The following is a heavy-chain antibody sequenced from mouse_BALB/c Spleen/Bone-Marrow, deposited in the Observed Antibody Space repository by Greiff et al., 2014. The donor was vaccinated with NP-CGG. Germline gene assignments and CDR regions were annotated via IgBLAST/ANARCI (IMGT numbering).Heavy chain of an antibody. CDR2: INPGSGDT. J-gene: IGHJ3*01. V-gene: IGHV1-54*01. Sequence: QVQLKQSGTELVRPGTSVKVSCKASGYAFTNYLVEGVKQRPGQGLEWIGVINPGSGDTSYNEKFRGKATLTADKSSSTAYMQLSSLTSDDSAVYFCARNANWLFAYWGQGTLVTVSA. CDR1: GYAFTNYL. CDR3: ARNANWLFAY. D-gene: IGHD4-1*01.